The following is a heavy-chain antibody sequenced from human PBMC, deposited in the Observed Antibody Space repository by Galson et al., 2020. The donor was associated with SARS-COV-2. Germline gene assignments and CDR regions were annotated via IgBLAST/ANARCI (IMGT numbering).Heavy chain of an antibody. V-gene: IGHV5-51*01. J-gene: IGHJ4*02. Sequence: GESLKISCKGSGYSFTSYWIGWVRQMTGKGLEWMGIIYPGDSDTRYSPSFQGQVTISADKSISTAYLQWSSLKASDTAMYYCARRPAYCGGDCYFVDYWGQGTLVTVSS. CDR2: IYPGDSDT. CDR3: ARRPAYCGGDCYFVDY. D-gene: IGHD2-21*01. CDR1: GYSFTSYW.